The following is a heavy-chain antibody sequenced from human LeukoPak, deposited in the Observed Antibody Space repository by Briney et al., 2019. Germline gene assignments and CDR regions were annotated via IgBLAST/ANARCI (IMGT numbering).Heavy chain of an antibody. CDR2: ISSSGSTI. D-gene: IGHD3-10*02. Sequence: GGSLRLSCAASGFTFSSYGMHWVRQAPGKGLEWVSYISSSGSTIYYADSVKGRFTISRDNAKNSLYLQMNSLRAEDTAVYYCAELGITMIGGVWGKGTSVTISS. CDR3: AELGITMIGGV. J-gene: IGHJ6*04. CDR1: GFTFSSYG. V-gene: IGHV3-48*04.